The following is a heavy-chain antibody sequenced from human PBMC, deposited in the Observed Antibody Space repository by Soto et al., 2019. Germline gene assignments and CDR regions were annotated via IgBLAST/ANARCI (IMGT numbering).Heavy chain of an antibody. CDR1: GGTFSSYA. Sequence: SVKVYCKASGGTFSSYAISWVRQAPGQGLEWMGGIIPIFGTANYAQKFQGRVTITADESTGTAYMELSSLRSEDTAVYYCARDKDCTNGVCSSNRAPKSYDFGMDFWGQGTT. V-gene: IGHV1-69*13. CDR2: IIPIFGTA. CDR3: ARDKDCTNGVCSSNRAPKSYDFGMDF. J-gene: IGHJ6*02. D-gene: IGHD2-8*01.